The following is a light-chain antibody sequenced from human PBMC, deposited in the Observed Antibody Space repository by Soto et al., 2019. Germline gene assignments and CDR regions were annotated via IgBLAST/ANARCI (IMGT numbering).Light chain of an antibody. CDR2: AAS. V-gene: IGKV1-6*01. J-gene: IGKJ2*01. CDR3: LQDSYYPFT. Sequence: AIQMTQSPSSLSASVGDSVTITCRASQGIRNDVGWYQQKPGKAPKLLIYAASSLQSGVPSRFSGSASGTDFTLSISSLQPEDFGTYYGLQDSYYPFTCGQGTKLEV. CDR1: QGIRND.